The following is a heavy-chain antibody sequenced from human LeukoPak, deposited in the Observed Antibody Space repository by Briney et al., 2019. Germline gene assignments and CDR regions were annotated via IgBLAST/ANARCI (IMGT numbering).Heavy chain of an antibody. J-gene: IGHJ4*02. D-gene: IGHD3-3*01. CDR1: GFTFSSYA. Sequence: PGGSLRLSCEESGFTFSSYAMRWVRQAPGKGLEWVSGISGSSGRTYYADSVKGRFTISRDNSKNTVYLQMNSLRVEDTAVYYCAKEPQGGNYDSWTGYYLDYWGQGTLVTVSS. CDR2: ISGSSGRT. CDR3: AKEPQGGNYDSWTGYYLDY. V-gene: IGHV3-23*01.